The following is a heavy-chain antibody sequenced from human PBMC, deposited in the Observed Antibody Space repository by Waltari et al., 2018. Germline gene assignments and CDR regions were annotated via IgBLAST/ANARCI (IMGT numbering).Heavy chain of an antibody. V-gene: IGHV1-18*01. CDR1: GYTFISYG. CDR2: ISAYSGHT. D-gene: IGHD7-27*01. Sequence: QVQLVQSGAEVKKPGASVKVSCKASGYTFISYGISWVRQGPGQGLEWMGWISAYSGHTLYAQRFQGRVTVTTDTSTSTAYMELRSLTSDDTAVYYCARRDGEYNVSEDLWGQGTLVTVSS. J-gene: IGHJ5*02. CDR3: ARRDGEYNVSEDL.